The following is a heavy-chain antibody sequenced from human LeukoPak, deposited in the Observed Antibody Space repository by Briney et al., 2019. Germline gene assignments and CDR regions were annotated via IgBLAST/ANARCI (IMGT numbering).Heavy chain of an antibody. D-gene: IGHD2-2*01. V-gene: IGHV1-46*01. CDR1: GYRFTSYY. CDR2: INPSGGST. Sequence: GASVKVSCKASGYRFTSYYMHWVRQAPGQGLEWMGIINPSGGSTIYAQKFQDRVSMTRDTSTNTVYMELSSLSSEDTAVYYCARGGEYQLLDDFWGQGTLVTVFS. CDR3: ARGGEYQLLDDF. J-gene: IGHJ4*02.